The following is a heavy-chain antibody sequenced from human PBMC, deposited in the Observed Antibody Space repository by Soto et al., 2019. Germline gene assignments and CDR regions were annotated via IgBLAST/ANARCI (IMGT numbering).Heavy chain of an antibody. CDR2: IKQDGSEK. D-gene: IGHD5-18*01. CDR1: GFTFSSYW. CDR3: ARSVDTAVAHAFDI. Sequence: EVQLVESGGGLVQPGGSLRLSCAASGFTFSSYWMSWVRQAPGTGLEWVANIKQDGSEKHYVDSVKGRYTVSRDNAENSLYLQMNSLRGEDTAVYYCARSVDTAVAHAFDIWGQGTLVTVSS. J-gene: IGHJ3*02. V-gene: IGHV3-7*05.